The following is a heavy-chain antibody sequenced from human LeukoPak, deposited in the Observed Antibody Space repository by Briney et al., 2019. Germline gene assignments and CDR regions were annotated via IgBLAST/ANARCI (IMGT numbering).Heavy chain of an antibody. Sequence: PGGSLRLSCAASGFTVSNNRLSWVRQAPGMGLEWVSTIHSDGNTYYPDSVKGRFTISRDGSKNTLYLQLNSLRTEDTAIYYCVREREGSNSEHWGQGTLVTVSS. CDR2: IHSDGNT. J-gene: IGHJ1*01. CDR1: GFTVSNNR. CDR3: VREREGSNSEH. D-gene: IGHD1-26*01. V-gene: IGHV3-53*01.